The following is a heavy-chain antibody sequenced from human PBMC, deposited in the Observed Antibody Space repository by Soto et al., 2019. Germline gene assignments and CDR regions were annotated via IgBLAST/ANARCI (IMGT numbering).Heavy chain of an antibody. CDR1: GGSISSGGYY. CDR2: IYYSGIT. V-gene: IGHV4-31*03. CDR3: EREKYPYSQEQFDS. D-gene: IGHD4-4*01. J-gene: IGHJ4*02. Sequence: PSETLSLTCSVSGGSISSGGYYWNWVRQFPAKGLEWIPYIYYSGITNYNPSLKSRVNISVDTSKNQFFLKLNSVTATATAVYYCEREKYPYSQEQFDSWSQGTLVTVS.